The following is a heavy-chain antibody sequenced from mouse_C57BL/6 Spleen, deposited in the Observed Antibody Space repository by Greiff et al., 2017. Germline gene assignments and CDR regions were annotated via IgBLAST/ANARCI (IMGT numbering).Heavy chain of an antibody. CDR1: GYTFTSYW. D-gene: IGHD1-1*01. CDR2: IDPSDSET. Sequence: QVQLQQSGAELVRPGSSVKLSCKASGYTFTSYWMHWVKQRPIQGLEWIGNIDPSDSETHYNQKFKDKATLTVDKSSSTAYMQLSSLTSEDSAVYYCARAHYYGSSYTGYAMDYWGQGTSVTVSS. V-gene: IGHV1-52*01. J-gene: IGHJ4*01. CDR3: ARAHYYGSSYTGYAMDY.